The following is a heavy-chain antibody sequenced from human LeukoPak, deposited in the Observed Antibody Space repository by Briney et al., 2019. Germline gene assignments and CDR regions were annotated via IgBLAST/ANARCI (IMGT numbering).Heavy chain of an antibody. CDR2: IYYSGST. V-gene: IGHV4-61*01. Sequence: SETLSLTCTVSGGSVSSGSYYWSCIRQPPGKGLEWIGYIYYSGSTNYNPSLKSRVTISVDTSKNQFSLKLSSVTAADTAVYYCARALGGDYVPLYYFDYWGQGTLVTVSS. D-gene: IGHD4-17*01. CDR3: ARALGGDYVPLYYFDY. CDR1: GGSVSSGSYY. J-gene: IGHJ4*02.